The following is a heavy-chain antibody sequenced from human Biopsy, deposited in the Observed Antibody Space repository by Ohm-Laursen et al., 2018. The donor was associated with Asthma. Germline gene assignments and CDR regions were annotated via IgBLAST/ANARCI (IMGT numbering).Heavy chain of an antibody. CDR2: IYYSGST. CDR3: ARAQDYYDSRGYYRSFDY. V-gene: IGHV4-31*02. CDR1: YGSITSGGYY. D-gene: IGHD3-22*01. J-gene: IGHJ4*02. Sequence: SDTLSLTWTVSYGSITSGGYYRTWIRQHPGKGLEWIGFIYYSGSTYYNPSLKSRVSISIDTSKNQFSLKLSSVTAADTAVYYCARAQDYYDSRGYYRSFDYWGQGTLVTVSS.